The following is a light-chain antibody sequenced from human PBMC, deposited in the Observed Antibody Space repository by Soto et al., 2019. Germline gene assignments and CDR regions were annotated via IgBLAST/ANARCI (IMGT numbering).Light chain of an antibody. CDR3: SSYTSSTTPWV. J-gene: IGLJ3*02. CDR2: EVS. CDR1: SSDVGDYNY. V-gene: IGLV2-14*01. Sequence: QSALTQPASVSASPGQSITISCTGTSSDVGDYNYVSWYQQHPGKAPKLMIYEVSNRPSGVSNRFSGSKSGNTASLTISGLQAEDEGFYYCSSYTSSTTPWVFGGGTKLTVL.